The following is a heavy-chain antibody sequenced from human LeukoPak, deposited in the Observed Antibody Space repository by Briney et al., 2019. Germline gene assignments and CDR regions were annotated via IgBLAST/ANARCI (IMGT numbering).Heavy chain of an antibody. D-gene: IGHD6-13*01. J-gene: IGHJ4*02. CDR2: IYYSGST. CDR1: GGSISSYY. Sequence: PSETLSLTCTVSGGSISSYYWSWIRQPPGKGLEWIGYIYYSGSTNYNPSLKSRVTISVDTSKNQFSLKLSSVTAADTAVYYCARHEGWEYSSSWTWEEGYFDYWGQGTLVTVSS. V-gene: IGHV4-59*01. CDR3: ARHEGWEYSSSWTWEEGYFDY.